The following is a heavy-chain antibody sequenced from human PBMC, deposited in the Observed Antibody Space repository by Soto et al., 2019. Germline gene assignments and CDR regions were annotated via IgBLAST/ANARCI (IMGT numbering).Heavy chain of an antibody. D-gene: IGHD3-10*01. CDR3: ARGYYGSGAYGMDV. Sequence: AASVKVSCKASGVTFSSYAISWVRQAPGQGLEWMGGIIPIFGTANYAQKFQGRVTITADESTSTAYMELSSLRSEDTAVYYCARGYYGSGAYGMDVWGQGTTVTVSS. V-gene: IGHV1-69*13. CDR2: IIPIFGTA. J-gene: IGHJ6*02. CDR1: GVTFSSYA.